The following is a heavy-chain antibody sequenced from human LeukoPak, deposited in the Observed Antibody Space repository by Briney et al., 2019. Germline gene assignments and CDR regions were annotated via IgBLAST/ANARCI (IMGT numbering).Heavy chain of an antibody. D-gene: IGHD2-15*01. CDR3: ARVRGYCSGSSCYRDAFGI. Sequence: AGGSLILSCAASGFTSSDYWMHWVRQAPGKGLVWVSRINYDGSSTSYADSVKGRFTISRDNAKNTLYLQMNSLRVEDTAVYYCARVRGYCSGSSCYRDAFGIWGQGTMVTVSS. CDR1: GFTSSDYW. CDR2: INYDGSST. V-gene: IGHV3-74*01. J-gene: IGHJ3*02.